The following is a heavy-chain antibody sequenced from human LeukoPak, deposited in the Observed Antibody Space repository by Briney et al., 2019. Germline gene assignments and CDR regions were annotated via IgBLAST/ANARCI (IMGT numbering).Heavy chain of an antibody. CDR3: ARDHGALDIVVPSGY. V-gene: IGHV1-46*01. CDR2: INPSGGST. J-gene: IGHJ4*02. CDR1: GYTFTSYY. D-gene: IGHD2-15*01. Sequence: ASVKVSCKASGYTFTSYYMHWVRQAPGQGLEWMGIINPSGGSTSYAQKFQGRVTMTRDMSTSTVYMELSSLRSEDTAVYYCARDHGALDIVVPSGYWGQGTLVTVSS.